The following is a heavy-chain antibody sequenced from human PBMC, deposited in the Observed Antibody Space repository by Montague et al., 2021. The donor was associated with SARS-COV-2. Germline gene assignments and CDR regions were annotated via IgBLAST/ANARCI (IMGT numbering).Heavy chain of an antibody. Sequence: SETLSLTCTVSGGSISSSSYYWGWIRQPPGKGLERIGSIYYSGSTYYNPSLKSRVIISVDTSKNQFSLKLSSVTAADTAVYYCARVGRQQLVRLSGMDVWGQGTTVTVSS. CDR1: GGSISSSSYY. D-gene: IGHD6-13*01. J-gene: IGHJ6*02. CDR2: IYYSGST. CDR3: ARVGRQQLVRLSGMDV. V-gene: IGHV4-39*07.